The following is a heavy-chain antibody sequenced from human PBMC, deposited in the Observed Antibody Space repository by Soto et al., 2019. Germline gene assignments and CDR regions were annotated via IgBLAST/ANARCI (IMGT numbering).Heavy chain of an antibody. D-gene: IGHD2-2*02. J-gene: IGHJ6*02. CDR1: GGSISSGDYY. CDR2: IYYSGST. CDR3: AREMKRNSGDIVVVPAAIRGYYYGMDV. Sequence: SETLSLTCTVSGGSISSGDYYWSWIRQPPGKGLEWIGYIYYSGSTYYNPSLKSRVTISVDTSKNQFSLKLSSVTAADTAVYYCAREMKRNSGDIVVVPAAIRGYYYGMDVWGQGTTVTVSS. V-gene: IGHV4-30-4*01.